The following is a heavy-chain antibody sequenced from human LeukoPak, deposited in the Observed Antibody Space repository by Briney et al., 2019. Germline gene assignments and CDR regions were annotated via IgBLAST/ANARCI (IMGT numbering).Heavy chain of an antibody. V-gene: IGHV3-48*03. D-gene: IGHD3-10*02. CDR2: ISSSGSTI. CDR1: GFTFSSYE. J-gene: IGHJ6*04. CDR3: AELGIAMIGGV. Sequence: GGSLRLSCAAYGFTFSSYEMNWVRQAPGKGLEWVSYISSSGSTIYYADSVKGRFTISRDNAKNSLYLQMNSLRAEDTAVYYCAELGIAMIGGVWGKGTTVTISS.